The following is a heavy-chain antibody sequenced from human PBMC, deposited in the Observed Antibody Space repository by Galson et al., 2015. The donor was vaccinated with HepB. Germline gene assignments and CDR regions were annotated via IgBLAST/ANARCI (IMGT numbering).Heavy chain of an antibody. CDR2: ISSSSSNI. D-gene: IGHD6-19*01. CDR1: GFTFSSYD. J-gene: IGHJ4*02. CDR3: ASDGAQWLANYYFDY. Sequence: SLRLSCAASGFTFSSYDMNWVRQAPGKGLEWVSSISSSSSNIYYEESVKGRFTISRDNAKNSLYLQMNSLRAEDTAVYFCASDGAQWLANYYFDYWGQGALVTVSS. V-gene: IGHV3-21*04.